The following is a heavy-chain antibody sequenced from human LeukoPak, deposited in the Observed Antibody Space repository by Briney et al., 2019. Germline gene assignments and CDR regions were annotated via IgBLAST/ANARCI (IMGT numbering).Heavy chain of an antibody. CDR1: GFTLSSYE. Sequence: PGGSLRLSCAASGFTLSSYEMNWVRQAPGKGLEWVSYISSSGRTIYYADSVKGRFTISRDNAKNSLYLQMNSLRVEDTAVYYCAKEWSPLRYFDAVDYWGQGTLVTVSS. D-gene: IGHD3-9*01. CDR3: AKEWSPLRYFDAVDY. V-gene: IGHV3-48*03. CDR2: ISSSGRTI. J-gene: IGHJ4*02.